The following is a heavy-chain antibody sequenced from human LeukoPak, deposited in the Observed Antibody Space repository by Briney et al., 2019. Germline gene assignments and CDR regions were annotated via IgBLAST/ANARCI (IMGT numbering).Heavy chain of an antibody. CDR3: AREWELRAFDI. J-gene: IGHJ3*02. Sequence: GGSLRLSCAASGFTFSSYAMHWVRQAPGKRLEWVAVISYDGSNKYYADSVKGRFTISRDNSKNTLYLQMNSLRAEDTAVYYCAREWELRAFDIWGQGTMVTVSS. D-gene: IGHD1-26*01. CDR2: ISYDGSNK. CDR1: GFTFSSYA. V-gene: IGHV3-30-3*01.